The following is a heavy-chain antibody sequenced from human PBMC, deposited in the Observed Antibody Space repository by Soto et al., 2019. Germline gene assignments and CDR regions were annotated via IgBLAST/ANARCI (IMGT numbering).Heavy chain of an antibody. CDR3: ARTLPTGSYFRY. Sequence: SETLSLTCTVSGDSLSSRTYYWGWIRQPPGKGLEWIGTMYYRGNTHYTPSLKSRVTMSVDTSNNQFSLKLTSVTAADTAVYYCARTLPTGSYFRYWGHGTLVTVSS. V-gene: IGHV4-39*01. CDR1: GDSLSSRTYY. D-gene: IGHD1-26*01. J-gene: IGHJ4*01. CDR2: MYYRGNT.